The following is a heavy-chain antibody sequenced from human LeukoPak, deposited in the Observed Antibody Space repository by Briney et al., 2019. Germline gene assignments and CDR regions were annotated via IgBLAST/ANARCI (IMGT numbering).Heavy chain of an antibody. CDR3: ARDPGAFPYFFDY. D-gene: IGHD3-10*01. CDR2: ISGDGISP. CDR1: GWILHNHA. Sequence: GGSLPQSCLASGWILHNHALTWVGPPAGRERAGVGAISGDGISPYYAASVRSRFTISRDNSKNTLYLQMNSLRVEDTAVYFCARDPGAFPYFFDYWGQGTLVTVSS. J-gene: IGHJ4*02. V-gene: IGHV3-23*01.